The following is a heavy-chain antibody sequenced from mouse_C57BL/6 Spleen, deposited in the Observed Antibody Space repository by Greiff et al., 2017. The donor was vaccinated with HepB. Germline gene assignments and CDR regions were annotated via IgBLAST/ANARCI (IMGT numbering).Heavy chain of an antibody. CDR2: INPYNGGT. CDR3: ARGGNYYGSSYVNYAMDY. Sequence: VQLQQSGPVLVKPGASVKMSCKASGYTFTDYYMNWVKQSHGKSLEWIGVINPYNGGTSYNQKFKGKATLTVDKSSSTAYMELNSLTSEDSAVYYCARGGNYYGSSYVNYAMDYWGQGTSVTVSS. D-gene: IGHD1-1*01. J-gene: IGHJ4*01. CDR1: GYTFTDYY. V-gene: IGHV1-19*01.